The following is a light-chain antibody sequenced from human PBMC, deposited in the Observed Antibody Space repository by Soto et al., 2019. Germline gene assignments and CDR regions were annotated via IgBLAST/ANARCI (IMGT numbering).Light chain of an antibody. Sequence: EIVMTQSPATLSVSPGERATLSCRASQSVRSNLAWYQQKPGQAPRLLIYGASTRATGVPARFSGSGSGTDFTLTISSLEPEDFAVYYCQQRSNWPPITFGQGKRLEIK. CDR2: GAS. J-gene: IGKJ5*01. CDR1: QSVRSN. V-gene: IGKV3-15*01. CDR3: QQRSNWPPIT.